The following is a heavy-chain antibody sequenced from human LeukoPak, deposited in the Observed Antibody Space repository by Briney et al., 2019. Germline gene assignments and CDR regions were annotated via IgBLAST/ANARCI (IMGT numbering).Heavy chain of an antibody. CDR3: ARNNDMDV. CDR1: GFLLSNHW. CDR2: MNKDGSEK. V-gene: IGHV3-7*03. D-gene: IGHD1/OR15-1a*01. Sequence: PGGSLRLSCAASGFLLSNHWMTCVRQAPGKGPEWVANMNKDGSEKYYVDSVKGRFTISRDTAKNSLYLQMNNLRAEDTALYYCARNNDMDVWGQGTTVIVSS. J-gene: IGHJ6*02.